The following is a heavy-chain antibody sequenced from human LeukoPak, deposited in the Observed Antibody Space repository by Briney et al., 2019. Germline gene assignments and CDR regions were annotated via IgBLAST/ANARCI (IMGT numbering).Heavy chain of an antibody. CDR1: GFTFSSYW. Sequence: GGSLRLSCAASGFTFSSYWMHWVRQAPGKGLVWVSRINSDGSSTSYADSVQGRFTISRENAKNTLYLQMNSLRAEDTAVYYCARESSSWYGDLYYFDYWGQGTLVTVS. CDR3: ARESSSWYGDLYYFDY. V-gene: IGHV3-74*01. CDR2: INSDGSST. J-gene: IGHJ4*02. D-gene: IGHD6-13*01.